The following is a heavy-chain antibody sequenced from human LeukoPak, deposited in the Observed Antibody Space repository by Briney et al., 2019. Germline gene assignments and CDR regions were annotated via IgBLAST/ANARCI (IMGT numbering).Heavy chain of an antibody. Sequence: PGGSLRLSCAASGFTFSSYAMSWVRKAPGKGLEWVSAISGSGGSTYYADSVKGRFTISRDNSKNTLYLQMNSLRAEDTAVYYCAKDTAAAGFYYYYYMDVWGKGTTVTVSS. CDR1: GFTFSSYA. CDR2: ISGSGGST. CDR3: AKDTAAAGFYYYYYMDV. V-gene: IGHV3-23*01. J-gene: IGHJ6*03. D-gene: IGHD6-13*01.